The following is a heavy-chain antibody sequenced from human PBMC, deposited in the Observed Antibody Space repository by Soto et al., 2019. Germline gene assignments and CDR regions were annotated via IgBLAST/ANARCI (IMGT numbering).Heavy chain of an antibody. Sequence: QVQLQESGPGLVKPSETLSLTCTVSGGSISNFYWTWIRQPPGKGLEWIGNVHYSGGTNYNPCVRSRVTTSVDPANSQSSLNLSSAPAADTAVYCCAGLTAAGSARGGMDVSGQGTTVTVSS. V-gene: IGHV4-59*08. CDR3: AGLTAAGSARGGMDV. D-gene: IGHD5-18*01. J-gene: IGHJ6*02. CDR2: VHYSGGT. CDR1: GGSISNFY.